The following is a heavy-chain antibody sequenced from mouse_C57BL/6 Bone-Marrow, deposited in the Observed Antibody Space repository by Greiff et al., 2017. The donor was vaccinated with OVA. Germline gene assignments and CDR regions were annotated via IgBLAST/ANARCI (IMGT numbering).Heavy chain of an antibody. CDR1: GYTFTDYY. D-gene: IGHD2-4*01. V-gene: IGHV1-76*01. Sequence: QVQLQQSGAELVRPGASVKLSCKASGYTFTDYYINWVKQRPGQGLEWIARIYPGSGNTYYNEKFKGKATLTAEKSSSTAYMQLSSLTSEDSAVYFCARHYDYLDYWGQGTTLTVSS. CDR3: ARHYDYLDY. CDR2: IYPGSGNT. J-gene: IGHJ2*01.